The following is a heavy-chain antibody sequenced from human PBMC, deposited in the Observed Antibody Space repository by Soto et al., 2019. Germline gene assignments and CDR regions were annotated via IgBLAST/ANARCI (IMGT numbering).Heavy chain of an antibody. D-gene: IGHD2-2*01. CDR1: GFTFSGSA. CDR2: IRSKANSYAT. CDR3: TSLGYCSTTSCPPSDC. J-gene: IGHJ4*02. V-gene: IGHV3-73*01. Sequence: GGSLRLSCAASGFTFSGSALYWVRQAFGKWLEWVGRIRSKANSYATVYAASVKVRFTISRDDSKNTAYLQMNSLKTEDTAVYYCTSLGYCSTTSCPPSDCGGQGTLVTVSS.